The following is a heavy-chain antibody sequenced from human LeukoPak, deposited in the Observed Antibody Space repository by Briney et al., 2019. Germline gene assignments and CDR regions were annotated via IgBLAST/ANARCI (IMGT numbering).Heavy chain of an antibody. CDR3: ARGRHPVVVVPAWFDP. D-gene: IGHD2-2*01. CDR2: VNHRGST. J-gene: IGHJ5*02. CDR1: GGSFSNYY. Sequence: SETLSLTCAVYGGSFSNYYWSWIRQPPGKGLEWIGEVNHRGSTNYNPSLNSRVTILVDTSKNQFSLKLSSVTAADTAVYYCARGRHPVVVVPAWFDPWGQGTLVTVSS. V-gene: IGHV4-34*01.